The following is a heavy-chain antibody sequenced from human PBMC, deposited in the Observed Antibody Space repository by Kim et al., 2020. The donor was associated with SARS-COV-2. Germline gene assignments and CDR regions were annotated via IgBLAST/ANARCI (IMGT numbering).Heavy chain of an antibody. CDR3: ARDHAPSGYSSSFGVSRGPSTWCDP. J-gene: IGHJ5*02. CDR1: GYTFTSYY. D-gene: IGHD6-13*01. Sequence: ASVKVSCKASGYTFTSYYMHWVRQAPGQGLEWMGIINPSGGSTSYAQKFQGRVTMTRDTSTSTVYMELSSLRSEDTAVYYCARDHAPSGYSSSFGVSRGPSTWCDPWGQGTLVTVSS. V-gene: IGHV1-46*01. CDR2: INPSGGST.